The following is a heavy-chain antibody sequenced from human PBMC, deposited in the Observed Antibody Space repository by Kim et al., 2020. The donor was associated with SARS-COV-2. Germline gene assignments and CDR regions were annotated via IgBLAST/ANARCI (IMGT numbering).Heavy chain of an antibody. CDR3: VRGATIY. J-gene: IGHJ4*02. D-gene: IGHD5-12*01. CDR2: IKQDGSDK. CDR1: GFTFSSYW. Sequence: GGSLRLSCAASGFTFSSYWMNWVRQAPGKGLEWVANIKQDGSDKYYVDSVKGRFTISRDNAKNLLSLQMNRLRADDTAVYYCVRGATIYWGQGTLVTVSS. V-gene: IGHV3-7*03.